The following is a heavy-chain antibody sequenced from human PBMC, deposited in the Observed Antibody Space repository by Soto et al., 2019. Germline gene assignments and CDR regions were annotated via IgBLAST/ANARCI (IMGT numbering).Heavy chain of an antibody. CDR1: GFAFDDYV. J-gene: IGHJ5*02. CDR2: ITWNGGTI. V-gene: IGHV3-9*01. D-gene: IGHD6-13*01. Sequence: LRLSCAASGFAFDDYVMHWVRQPPGGGLEWVSGITWNGGTIRYVDSVKGRFTISRDNAENSLYLQMNSLRPEDTAVYYCAKGGSAALIAPSGRDNWFDPWGQGTQVTVSS. CDR3: AKGGSAALIAPSGRDNWFDP.